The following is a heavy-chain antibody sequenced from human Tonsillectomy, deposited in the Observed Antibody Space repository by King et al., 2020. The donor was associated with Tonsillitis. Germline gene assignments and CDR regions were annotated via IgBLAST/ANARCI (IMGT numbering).Heavy chain of an antibody. D-gene: IGHD2-15*01. J-gene: IGHJ4*02. CDR2: ISGSGGST. Sequence: VQLVESGGGLVQPGGSLRLSCAASGFTFSSYAMSWVRQAPGKGLEWVSAISGSGGSTYYADSVKGRFTISRDNSKNTLYQQMNSLRAEDTAVYYCAKDRGYCSGGSCYRADYWGQGTLVTVSS. CDR1: GFTFSSYA. CDR3: AKDRGYCSGGSCYRADY. V-gene: IGHV3-23*04.